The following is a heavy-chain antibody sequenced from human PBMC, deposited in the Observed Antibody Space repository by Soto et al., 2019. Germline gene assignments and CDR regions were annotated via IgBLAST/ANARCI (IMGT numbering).Heavy chain of an antibody. CDR1: GGSISSYY. CDR2: IYYSGST. V-gene: IGHV4-59*08. Sequence: SETLSLTCTVSGGSISSYYWSWIRQPPGKGLEWIGYIYYSGSTNYNPSLKSRVTISVDTSKNQFSLKLSSVTAADTAVYYCASRYGGTLDYWGQGTLVTVSS. D-gene: IGHD4-17*01. J-gene: IGHJ4*02. CDR3: ASRYGGTLDY.